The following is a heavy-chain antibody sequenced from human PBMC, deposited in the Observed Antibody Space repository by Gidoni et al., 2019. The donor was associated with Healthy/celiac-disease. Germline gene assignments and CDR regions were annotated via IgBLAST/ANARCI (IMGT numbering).Heavy chain of an antibody. CDR2: INSDGSST. CDR3: ASSIHENWFDP. J-gene: IGHJ5*02. D-gene: IGHD2-2*01. V-gene: IGHV3-74*01. Sequence: EVQLVESGGGLVQPGGSLRLSCAASGFTFSRYWMHWFRQAPGKGLVWVSRINSDGSSTSYADSVKGRFTISRDNAKNTLYLQMNSLRAEDTAVYYCASSIHENWFDPWGQGTLVTVSS. CDR1: GFTFSRYW.